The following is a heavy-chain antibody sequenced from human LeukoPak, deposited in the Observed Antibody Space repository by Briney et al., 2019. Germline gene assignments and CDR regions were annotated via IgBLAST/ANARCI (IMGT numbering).Heavy chain of an antibody. CDR1: GGSISSSTYY. CDR3: ARDRPDYGDYDYYYYMDV. V-gene: IGHV4-61*01. Sequence: PSETLSLTCTVSGGSISSSTYYWVWIRQPPGKGLEWIGYIYYSGSTNYNPSLKSRVTISVDTSKNQFSLKLSSVTAADTAVYYCARDRPDYGDYDYYYYMDVWGKGTTVTVSS. J-gene: IGHJ6*03. D-gene: IGHD4-17*01. CDR2: IYYSGST.